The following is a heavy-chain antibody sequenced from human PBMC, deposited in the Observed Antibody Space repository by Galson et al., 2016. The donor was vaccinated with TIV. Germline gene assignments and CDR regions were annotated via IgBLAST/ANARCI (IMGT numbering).Heavy chain of an antibody. CDR3: ARRTLAVGTDANWFDP. J-gene: IGHJ5*02. Sequence: QSGAEVKKPEESLKISCKGSGYSFSNYWIAWLRQMPGKGLEWMGMIHPSDSYTNYSLSFQGHVTISVDKSISTAYLQWSSLKASDSGMYYCARRTLAVGTDANWFDPWGQGTLVTVSS. CDR2: IHPSDSYT. V-gene: IGHV5-10-1*01. D-gene: IGHD6-13*01. CDR1: GYSFSNYW.